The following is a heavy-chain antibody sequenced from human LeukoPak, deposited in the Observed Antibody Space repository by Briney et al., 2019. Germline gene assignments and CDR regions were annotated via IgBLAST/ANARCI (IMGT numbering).Heavy chain of an antibody. D-gene: IGHD6-13*01. CDR1: GCSISSYY. J-gene: IGHJ4*02. CDR2: IYTSGST. V-gene: IGHV4-4*07. Sequence: SETLSLTCTVSGCSISSYYWSWIRQPAGKGPEWIGRIYTSGSTNYNPSLKSRVTMSVDTSKNQFCLKLSSVTAADTAVYYCAREGYSSSWYRPSYFDYWGQGTLVTVSS. CDR3: AREGYSSSWYRPSYFDY.